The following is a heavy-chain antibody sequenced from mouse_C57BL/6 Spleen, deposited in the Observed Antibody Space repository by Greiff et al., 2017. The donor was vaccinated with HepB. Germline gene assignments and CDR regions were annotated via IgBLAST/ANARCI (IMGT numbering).Heavy chain of an antibody. CDR2: ISDGGSYT. CDR3: ARDTLLRY. Sequence: EVKLVESGGGLVKPGGSLKLSCAASGFTFSSYAMSWVRQTPEKRLEWVATISDGGSYTYYPDNVKGRFTISRDNAKNNLYLQMSHLKSEDTAMYYCARDTLLRYWGQGTSVTVSS. D-gene: IGHD1-1*01. J-gene: IGHJ4*01. V-gene: IGHV5-4*01. CDR1: GFTFSSYA.